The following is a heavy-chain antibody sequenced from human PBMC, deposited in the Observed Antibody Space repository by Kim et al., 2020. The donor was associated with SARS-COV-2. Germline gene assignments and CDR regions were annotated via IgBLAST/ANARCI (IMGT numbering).Heavy chain of an antibody. Sequence: GGSLRLSCAATGFTFSSYAMSWVRQAPGQGLEWVSSIRGGGAAPHYADSVEGRFTISRDNSKNSLYLQMNSLRVDDTAMYYCSGSPSGNQSDAFDIWG. J-gene: IGHJ3*02. D-gene: IGHD3-10*01. CDR3: SGSPSGNQSDAFDI. CDR1: GFTFSSYA. CDR2: IRGGGAAP. V-gene: IGHV3-23*01.